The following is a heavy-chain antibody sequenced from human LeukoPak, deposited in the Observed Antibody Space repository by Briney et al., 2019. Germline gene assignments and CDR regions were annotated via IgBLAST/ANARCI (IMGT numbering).Heavy chain of an antibody. V-gene: IGHV3-7*01. CDR1: GFTFSSYW. CDR2: IKQDGSEK. D-gene: IGHD3-22*01. J-gene: IGHJ6*03. CDR3: ARDVYYYDSSYYYYMDV. Sequence: PGGSLRLSCAASGFTFSSYWMSWVRQAPGKGLEWVANIKQDGSEKYYVDSVKGRFTISRDNAKNSLYLQMNSLRAEDTAVYYCARDVYYYDSSYYYYMDVWGKGTTVTVSS.